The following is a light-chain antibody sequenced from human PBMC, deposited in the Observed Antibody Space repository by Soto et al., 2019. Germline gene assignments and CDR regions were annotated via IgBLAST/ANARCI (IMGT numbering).Light chain of an antibody. CDR2: ANN. Sequence: QSVLTQPPSVSAAPGQKVTISCSGSSSNIANNFVSWYQQLPGTAPKLLIYANNKRPSGIPDRFSGSKSGTSATLGITGLQTGYEADYYCGTWDSSLSAVVFGGGTKLTVL. J-gene: IGLJ2*01. CDR1: SSNIANNF. CDR3: GTWDSSLSAVV. V-gene: IGLV1-51*02.